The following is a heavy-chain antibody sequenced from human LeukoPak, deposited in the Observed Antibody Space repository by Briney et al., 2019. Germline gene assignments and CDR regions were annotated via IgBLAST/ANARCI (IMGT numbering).Heavy chain of an antibody. CDR2: IYYSGST. J-gene: IGHJ4*02. D-gene: IGHD3-10*01. CDR1: GGSISSGGYY. V-gene: IGHV4-31*03. CDR3: AREPRITMVRGVIIGYFDY. Sequence: SETLSLTCTVSGGSISSGGYYWSWIRQHPGKGLEWVGYIYYSGSTYYNPSLKSRVTISVDTSKNQFSLKLSSVTAADTAVYYCAREPRITMVRGVIIGYFDYWGQGTLVTVSS.